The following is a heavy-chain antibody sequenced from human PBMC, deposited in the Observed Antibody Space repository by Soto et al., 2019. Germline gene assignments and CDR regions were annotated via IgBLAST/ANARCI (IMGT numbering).Heavy chain of an antibody. D-gene: IGHD3-3*01. CDR3: ARIIFGVVDYYYYMDV. CDR2: MNPNSGNT. Sequence: ASVKVSCKASGYTLTSYDINWVRQATGQGLEWMGWMNPNSGNTGYAQKFQGRVTMTRNTSISTAYMELSSLRSEDTAVYYCARIIFGVVDYYYYMDVWGKGTTVTVSS. V-gene: IGHV1-8*01. J-gene: IGHJ6*03. CDR1: GYTLTSYD.